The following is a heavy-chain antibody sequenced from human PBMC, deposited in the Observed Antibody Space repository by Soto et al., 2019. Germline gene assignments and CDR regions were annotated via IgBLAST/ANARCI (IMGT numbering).Heavy chain of an antibody. CDR1: GYTLTTYY. Sequence: ASVKVSFKASGYTLTTYYMHWVRQAPGQGLEWMGIINPSGGSTTYAQKFQGRVTMTSDTSASTVYMELSSLRSDDTAVYYCARTWDLLDYWGQGTLVTVSS. CDR2: INPSGGST. V-gene: IGHV1-46*01. CDR3: ARTWDLLDY. D-gene: IGHD1-26*01. J-gene: IGHJ4*02.